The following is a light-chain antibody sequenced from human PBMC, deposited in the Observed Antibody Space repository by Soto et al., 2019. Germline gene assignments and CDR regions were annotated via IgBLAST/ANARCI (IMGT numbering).Light chain of an antibody. J-gene: IGKJ1*01. Sequence: DIQMTQSPSSLSASVGYRFAITCRASQGISNYLAWYQQKPGKAPRVLISDASSLQTWVPPRFSGSGSGTDFTLTITSLQPDDFATYYCLQYSDYPWTFGQGTKVDI. CDR2: DAS. CDR1: QGISNY. V-gene: IGKV1-16*01. CDR3: LQYSDYPWT.